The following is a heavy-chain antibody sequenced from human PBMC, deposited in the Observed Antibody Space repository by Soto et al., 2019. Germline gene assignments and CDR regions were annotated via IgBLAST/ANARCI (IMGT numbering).Heavy chain of an antibody. D-gene: IGHD2-15*01. CDR3: ARDPCSGGSCYIDY. V-gene: IGHV3-33*08. CDR1: GFSFSRYG. J-gene: IGHJ4*02. Sequence: GGSLRLSCAASGFSFSRYGMHWVRQAPGKGLEWVAVIWYDGSSKYYADSVKGRFTISRDNSKNTLYLQMNSLRAEDTAVYYCARDPCSGGSCYIDYWGQGTLVTVSS. CDR2: IWYDGSSK.